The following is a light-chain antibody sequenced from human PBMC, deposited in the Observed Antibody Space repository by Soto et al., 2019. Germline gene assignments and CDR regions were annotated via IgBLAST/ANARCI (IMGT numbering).Light chain of an antibody. V-gene: IGKV3D-15*01. CDR3: QHYNNWPPWT. Sequence: EIVLTQSPGTLSLSPGDRATLSCRTSESVNSIYLGWYQQKPGQAPRLLIYGTSTRAAGIPERFSGSGSGTEFTLTISSLQSEDFAVYYCQHYNNWPPWTFGQGTKVDIK. CDR2: GTS. J-gene: IGKJ1*01. CDR1: ESVNSIY.